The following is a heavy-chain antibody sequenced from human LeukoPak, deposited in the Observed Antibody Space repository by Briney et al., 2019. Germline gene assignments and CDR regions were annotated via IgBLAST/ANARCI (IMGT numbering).Heavy chain of an antibody. Sequence: GGSLRLSCAASGFTFSIYGMHWVRQAPGKGLEWVAVIWYDGSNKYYADSVKGRFTISRDNSKNTLYLQMNSLRAEDTAVYYCARAETNYDFWSGYYTGFPDYWGQGTLVTVSS. D-gene: IGHD3-3*01. CDR3: ARAETNYDFWSGYYTGFPDY. CDR2: IWYDGSNK. V-gene: IGHV3-33*01. CDR1: GFTFSIYG. J-gene: IGHJ4*02.